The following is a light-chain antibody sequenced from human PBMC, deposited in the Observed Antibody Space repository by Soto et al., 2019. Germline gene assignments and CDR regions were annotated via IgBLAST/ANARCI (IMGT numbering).Light chain of an antibody. V-gene: IGKV3-11*01. CDR1: QSVSSTY. J-gene: IGKJ1*01. CDR2: GAS. CDR3: QQRNKWRT. Sequence: EIVFTQSPATLSLSPGERATLSCRASQSVSSTYVAWYQQKSGQAPRLLIYGASSRATGIPARFSGSGFGTDYTLTISSLEPEDFAVYYCQQRNKWRTFGQGTKVDIK.